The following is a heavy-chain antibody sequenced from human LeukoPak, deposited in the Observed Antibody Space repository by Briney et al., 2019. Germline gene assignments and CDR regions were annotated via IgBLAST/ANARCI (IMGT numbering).Heavy chain of an antibody. Sequence: PSETLSLTCAVYGGSFSGYYWSWIRQPPGKGLEWIGEINHSGSTNYNPSLKSRVTISVDTSKNQFSLKLSSVTVADTAVYYCAGGSPVKKYGSGSYYKAVRAFDIWGQGTMVTVSS. D-gene: IGHD3-10*01. V-gene: IGHV4-34*01. CDR3: AGGSPVKKYGSGSYYKAVRAFDI. J-gene: IGHJ3*02. CDR2: INHSGST. CDR1: GGSFSGYY.